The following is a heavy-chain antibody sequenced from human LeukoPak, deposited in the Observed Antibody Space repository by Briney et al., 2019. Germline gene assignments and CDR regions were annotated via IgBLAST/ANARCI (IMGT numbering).Heavy chain of an antibody. CDR3: ARVPSDSSSWYVEDY. D-gene: IGHD6-13*01. V-gene: IGHV1-46*01. CDR2: INPSGGST. CDR1: GYTFTSYY. J-gene: IGHJ4*02. Sequence: ASVKVSCKASGYTFTSYYMHWVRQAPGQGLGWMGIINPSGGSTSYAQKFQGRVTMTRDTSTSTVYMELSSLRSEDTAVYYCARVPSDSSSWYVEDYWGQGTLVTVSS.